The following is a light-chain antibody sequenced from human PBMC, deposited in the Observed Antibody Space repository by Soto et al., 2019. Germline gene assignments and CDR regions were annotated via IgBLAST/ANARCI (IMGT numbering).Light chain of an antibody. Sequence: EIVWTQSPATLSFSPGERATVSCRASQSVSSSYLAWYQQKPGQAPRLLIYGASNRATGIPDRFSGSGSGTDFTLTISRLEPEDFAVYYCQQYGISGTFGQGTKVDIK. V-gene: IGKV3-20*01. CDR1: QSVSSSY. CDR2: GAS. J-gene: IGKJ1*01. CDR3: QQYGISGT.